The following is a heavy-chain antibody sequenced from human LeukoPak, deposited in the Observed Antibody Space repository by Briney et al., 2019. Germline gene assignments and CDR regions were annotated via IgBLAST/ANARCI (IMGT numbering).Heavy chain of an antibody. J-gene: IGHJ3*02. Sequence: PSETLSLTCAVNGGSFSDYYWNWIRQPPGKGLEWIGEINHRGTTNYNPSLKSRVTISVDTSKNQFSLKLSSVTAADTAVYYCARVATLGSSDAFDIWGQGTMVTVSS. D-gene: IGHD5-12*01. CDR2: INHRGTT. V-gene: IGHV4-34*01. CDR3: ARVATLGSSDAFDI. CDR1: GGSFSDYY.